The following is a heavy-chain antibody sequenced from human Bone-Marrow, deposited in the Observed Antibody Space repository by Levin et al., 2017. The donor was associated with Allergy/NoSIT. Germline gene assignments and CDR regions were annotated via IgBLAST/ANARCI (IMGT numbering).Heavy chain of an antibody. CDR1: GFTFSNYW. J-gene: IGHJ4*02. V-gene: IGHV3-7*03. CDR2: IREDGSDK. CDR3: TGVDDY. Sequence: ETLSLTCAASGFTFSNYWMSWVRQAPGKGLEWVANIREDGSDKYYADSVKGRFTISRDNAKNSLYLQMNGLRAEDTAVYYCTGVDDYWGQGTLVTVSS.